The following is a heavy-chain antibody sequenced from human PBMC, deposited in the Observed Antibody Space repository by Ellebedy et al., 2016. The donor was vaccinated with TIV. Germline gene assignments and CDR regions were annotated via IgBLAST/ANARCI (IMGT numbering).Heavy chain of an antibody. Sequence: ASVKVSCKASGYTFTTYFMHWVRQAPGQGLEWMGIINPRGASTSYAQKLQGRVTMTRDTSTSTVYMELSSLRSEDTAVYYCARLSDRGEHWGQGTLVTVSS. J-gene: IGHJ1*01. CDR1: GYTFTTYF. D-gene: IGHD1-14*01. CDR3: ARLSDRGEH. V-gene: IGHV1-46*01. CDR2: INPRGAST.